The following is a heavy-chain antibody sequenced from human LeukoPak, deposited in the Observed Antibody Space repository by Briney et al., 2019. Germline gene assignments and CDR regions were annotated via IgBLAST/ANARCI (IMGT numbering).Heavy chain of an antibody. J-gene: IGHJ3*02. Sequence: ASVKVSCKASGYTFTSYGISWVRQAPGQGLEWMGWISAYNGNTNYAQKLQGRVTMTTDTSTSTAYMELSSLRSEDTAVYYCARAGGGNWLDAFDIWGQGTMVTVSS. CDR1: GYTFTSYG. V-gene: IGHV1-18*01. CDR2: ISAYNGNT. CDR3: ARAGGGNWLDAFDI. D-gene: IGHD4-23*01.